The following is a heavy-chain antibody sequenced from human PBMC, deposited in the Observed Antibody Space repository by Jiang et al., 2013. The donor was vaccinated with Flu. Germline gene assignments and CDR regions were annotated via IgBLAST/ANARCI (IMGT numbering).Heavy chain of an antibody. D-gene: IGHD3-22*01. CDR2: IIPIFGTA. CDR3: ARGTPDSSGYYRYYFDY. V-gene: IGHV1-69*06. Sequence: PGSSVKVSCKASGGTFSSYAISWVRQAPGQGLEWMGGIIPIFGTANYAQKFQGRVTITADKSTSTAYMELSSLRSEDTAVYYCARGTPDSSGYYRYYFDYWGQGTLVTVSS. J-gene: IGHJ4*02. CDR1: GGTFSSYA.